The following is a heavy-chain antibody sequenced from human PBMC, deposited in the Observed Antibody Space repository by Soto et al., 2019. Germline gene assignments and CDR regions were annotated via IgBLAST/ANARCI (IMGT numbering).Heavy chain of an antibody. CDR1: GGSISSGGYS. CDR3: ARGRVVVVAATMIVVEPPEY. Sequence: PSETLSLTCAVSGGSISSGGYSWSWIRQPPGKGLAGIGYIYHSGSTSYNPSLKSRVTISVDRSKNQFSLKLSSVTAADTAVEYCARGRVVVVAATMIVVEPPEYWGQGTLVTVSS. CDR2: IYHSGST. V-gene: IGHV4-30-2*01. J-gene: IGHJ4*02. D-gene: IGHD2-15*01.